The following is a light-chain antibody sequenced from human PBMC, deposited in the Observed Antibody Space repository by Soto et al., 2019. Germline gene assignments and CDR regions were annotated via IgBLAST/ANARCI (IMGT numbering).Light chain of an antibody. J-gene: IGKJ5*01. Sequence: EIVLPQSPGTLSLSPGERATLSCRASQSVSNNYLAWYQQKPGQPPKLFIYWASTRESGVPDRFSGSGSGTDFTLTISSLQIEDVALYYCQQYYSSPVTFGQGTRLEIK. V-gene: IGKV4-1*01. CDR2: WAS. CDR1: QSVSNNY. CDR3: QQYYSSPVT.